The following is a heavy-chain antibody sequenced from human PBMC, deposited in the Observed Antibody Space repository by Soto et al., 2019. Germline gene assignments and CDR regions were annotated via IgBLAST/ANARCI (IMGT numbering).Heavy chain of an antibody. V-gene: IGHV1-46*01. CDR3: ARSSGGNFGIIIEGSNWFDP. CDR1: GDTFTSYY. Sequence: ASVEVSCKAPGDTFTSYYLNWVRQAPGQGLEWMGVINPHGGSTKYAQKLQGRITMTRDTSRSTVYMELSSLRSDDTVIYYCARSSGGNFGIIIEGSNWFDPWGQGTLVTVSS. CDR2: INPHGGST. D-gene: IGHD3-3*01. J-gene: IGHJ5*02.